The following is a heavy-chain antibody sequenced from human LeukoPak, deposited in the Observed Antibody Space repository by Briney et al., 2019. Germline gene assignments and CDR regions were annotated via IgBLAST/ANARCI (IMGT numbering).Heavy chain of an antibody. Sequence: GGSLRLSCAASGFTFSSYAMSWVRQAPGKGLEWVSTISGSGGSTYYADSVKGRFTISRDNSKNTLYLQMNSLRAEDTALYYCAKRAIFGELLYYFDYWGQGTLVTVSS. CDR3: AKRAIFGELLYYFDY. CDR2: ISGSGGST. V-gene: IGHV3-23*01. J-gene: IGHJ4*02. D-gene: IGHD3-10*01. CDR1: GFTFSSYA.